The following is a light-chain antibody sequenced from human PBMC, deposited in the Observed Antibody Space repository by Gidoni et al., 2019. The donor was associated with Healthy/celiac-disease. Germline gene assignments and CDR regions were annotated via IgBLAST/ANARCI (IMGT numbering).Light chain of an antibody. CDR3: SSYTSSSTLV. J-gene: IGLJ3*02. V-gene: IGLV2-14*03. Sequence: QSALTQPASVSGYPGQSITISCTGTSSDVGGYNYVSWYQQHPGKAPKLMIYDVNTRPSGVSNRFSGSKSGNTASLTISGLQAADEADYYCSSYTSSSTLVFGGGTKLTVL. CDR1: SSDVGGYNY. CDR2: DVN.